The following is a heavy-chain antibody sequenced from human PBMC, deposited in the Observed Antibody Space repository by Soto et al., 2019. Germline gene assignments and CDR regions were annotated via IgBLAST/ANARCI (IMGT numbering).Heavy chain of an antibody. V-gene: IGHV2-5*02. CDR3: ARMTGAKQQDNWFDP. J-gene: IGHJ5*02. CDR2: IYWDDDK. Sequence: SGPTLVNPTQTLTLTCTFSGFSLSTSGVGVGWIRQPPGKALEWLALIYWDDDKRYSPSLKSRLTISKDTSKNQVVLTMTNMDPVDTATYYCARMTGAKQQDNWFDPWGQGTLVTVSS. D-gene: IGHD3-9*01. CDR1: GFSLSTSGVG.